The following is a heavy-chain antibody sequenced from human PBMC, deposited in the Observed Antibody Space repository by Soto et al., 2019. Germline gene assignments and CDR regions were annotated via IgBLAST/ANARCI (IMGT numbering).Heavy chain of an antibody. V-gene: IGHV4-34*01. Sequence: QVQLQQWGAGLLKPSETLSLTCAVYGGSFSGYYWSWIRQPPGKGLEWIGEINHSGGTNYNPSLKSRITISVDTSKNQFSLKLTSVTAADTAVYYCARTYSSSWSPLEYWGQGTPVTVSS. D-gene: IGHD6-13*01. CDR2: INHSGGT. CDR1: GGSFSGYY. CDR3: ARTYSSSWSPLEY. J-gene: IGHJ4*02.